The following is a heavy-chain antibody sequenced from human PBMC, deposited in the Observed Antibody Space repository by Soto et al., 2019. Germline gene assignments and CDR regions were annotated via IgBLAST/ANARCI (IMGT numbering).Heavy chain of an antibody. D-gene: IGHD1-26*01. V-gene: IGHV3-33*01. CDR2: IWYDGSNK. CDR1: GFTFSSYG. Sequence: QVQLVESGGGVVQPGRSLRLSCAASGFTFSSYGMHWVRQAPGKGLEWVAVIWYDGSNKYYADSVKGRFTISRDNSKNTLYLQMNSLRAEDTAVYYCARDPNLSGSYYLPSRYCMDVWGQGTTVTVSS. J-gene: IGHJ6*02. CDR3: ARDPNLSGSYYLPSRYCMDV.